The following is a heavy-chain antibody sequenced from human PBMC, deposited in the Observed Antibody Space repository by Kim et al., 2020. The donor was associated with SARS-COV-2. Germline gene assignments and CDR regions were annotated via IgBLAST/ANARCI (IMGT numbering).Heavy chain of an antibody. CDR3: ARFSSTLGGY. D-gene: IGHD6-13*01. CDR2: EK. Sequence: EKYSAGSVKSRFTTSRDSAKNSLYMQMNSLRADDTAVYYCARFSSTLGGYWGQGTLVTVSS. J-gene: IGHJ4*02. V-gene: IGHV3-7*03.